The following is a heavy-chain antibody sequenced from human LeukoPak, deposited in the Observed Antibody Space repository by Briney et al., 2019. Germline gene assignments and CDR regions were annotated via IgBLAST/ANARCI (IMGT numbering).Heavy chain of an antibody. CDR1: GFMFNIHV. CDR2: IIGSGGST. J-gene: IGHJ4*02. CDR3: AKASRGFAYRLDF. Sequence: GRSLRLSCAASGFMFNIHVMSWVSQAARKGMEWDSGIIGSGGSTYYADSVKGRCTISRDNSKNTLSLQMSSLRAEDTAIYYCAKASRGFAYRLDFWGQGTLVTVSS. V-gene: IGHV3-23*01. D-gene: IGHD3-16*02.